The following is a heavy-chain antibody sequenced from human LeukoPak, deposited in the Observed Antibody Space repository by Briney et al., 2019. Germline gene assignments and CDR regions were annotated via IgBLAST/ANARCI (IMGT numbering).Heavy chain of an antibody. CDR3: ARFHRSAPAACYYFDY. J-gene: IGHJ4*02. D-gene: IGHD2-2*01. Sequence: SETLSLTCTVSGGSISSYYWSWIRQPPGKGLEWIGYIYYSGSTNYNPSLKSRVTISVDTSKNQFSLKLSSVTAADTAVYYCARFHRSAPAACYYFDYWGQGTLVTASS. CDR1: GGSISSYY. V-gene: IGHV4-59*08. CDR2: IYYSGST.